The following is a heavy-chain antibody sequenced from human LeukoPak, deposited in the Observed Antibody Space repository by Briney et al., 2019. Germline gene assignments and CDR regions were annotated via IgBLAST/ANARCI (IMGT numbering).Heavy chain of an antibody. V-gene: IGHV4-39*07. J-gene: IGHJ3*02. CDR3: VIFRFRHAFDI. Sequence: SETLSLTCTVSGGSISSSSYYWGWIRQPPGKGLEWIRSSYYSGSTYYNPSLKSRVTISVDTSKNQFSLKLSSVTAADTAVYYCVIFRFRHAFDIWGQGTMVTVSS. CDR2: SYYSGST. CDR1: GGSISSSSYY. D-gene: IGHD2/OR15-2a*01.